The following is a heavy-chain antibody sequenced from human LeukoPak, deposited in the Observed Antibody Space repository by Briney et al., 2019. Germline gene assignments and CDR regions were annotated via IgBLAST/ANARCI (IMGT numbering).Heavy chain of an antibody. CDR1: GFTFSTYG. J-gene: IGHJ6*02. V-gene: IGHV3-33*01. CDR2: IWYDGSNK. CDR3: ARDLYCYYDMDV. Sequence: PGRSLRLSCAASGFTFSTYGMHWVRQAPGKGLEWVALIWYDGSNKYYADSVKGRFTISKHNSKNTLHLQMASLRAEDTAVYYCARDLYCYYDMDVWGQGTTVTVSS.